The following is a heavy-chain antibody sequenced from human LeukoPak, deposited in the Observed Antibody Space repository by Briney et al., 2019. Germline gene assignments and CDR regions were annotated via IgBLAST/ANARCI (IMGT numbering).Heavy chain of an antibody. CDR1: GASISSYY. D-gene: IGHD4-4*01. J-gene: IGHJ6*02. Sequence: SETLSLTCTVSGASISSYYWSWIRQPAGKGLEWIGRIYTSGSTNYNPSLKSRVTTIVNKSTNQFPLMLSSVPAADTAVLYCARASVTRVSRIHYYGMDVWGQGTTVTVSS. CDR3: ARASVTRVSRIHYYGMDV. V-gene: IGHV4-4*07. CDR2: IYTSGST.